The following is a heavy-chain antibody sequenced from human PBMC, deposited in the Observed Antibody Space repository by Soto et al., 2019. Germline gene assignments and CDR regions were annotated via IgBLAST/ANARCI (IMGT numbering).Heavy chain of an antibody. D-gene: IGHD5-12*01. CDR2: ISSSSSYI. J-gene: IGHJ4*02. V-gene: IGHV3-21*01. Sequence: EVQLMESGGGLVKPGGSLRLSCAASGFTFSSYTMIWVRQAPGKGLEWVSSISSSSSYIYYADSVKGRFTTPRDNAKHSLYLQMNSLRAEDTAVYYCARFGYTTEAHWGQGTLVTVSS. CDR1: GFTFSSYT. CDR3: ARFGYTTEAH.